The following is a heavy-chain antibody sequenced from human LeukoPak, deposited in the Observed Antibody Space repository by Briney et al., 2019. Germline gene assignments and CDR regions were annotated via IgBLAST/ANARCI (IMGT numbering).Heavy chain of an antibody. CDR3: ARDPSYIVGASPFDY. J-gene: IGHJ4*02. Sequence: PGGSRRLSCAASGFTVSSNYMSWVRQAPGKGLEWVSVIYSGGSTYYADSVKGRFTISRDNSKNTLYLQMNSLRAEDTAVYYCARDPSYIVGASPFDYWGQGTLVTVSS. CDR2: IYSGGST. V-gene: IGHV3-66*02. D-gene: IGHD1-26*01. CDR1: GFTVSSNY.